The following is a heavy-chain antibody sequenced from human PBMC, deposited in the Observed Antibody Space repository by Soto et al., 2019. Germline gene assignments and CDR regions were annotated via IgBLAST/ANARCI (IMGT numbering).Heavy chain of an antibody. D-gene: IGHD4-17*01. J-gene: IGHJ6*02. CDR1: GFTFSSYG. CDR3: AKECYGDYNYYYYGMDV. V-gene: IGHV3-30*18. CDR2: ISYDGSNK. Sequence: PGGSLRLSCAASGFTFSSYGMHWVRQAPGKGLEWVAVISYDGSNKYYADSVKGRFTISRDNSKNTLYLQMNSLRAEDTAVYYCAKECYGDYNYYYYGMDVWGQGTTVTVSS.